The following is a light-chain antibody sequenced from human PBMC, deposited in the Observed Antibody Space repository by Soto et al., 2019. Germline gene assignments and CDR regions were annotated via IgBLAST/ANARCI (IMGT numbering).Light chain of an antibody. CDR3: QQYAGSPRT. V-gene: IGKV3-20*01. CDR2: GAS. Sequence: EIVSTQSPGTLSLSPGERATLFCRASQTITTSQLAWYQQKPGQAPRVLIFGASNRATGIPDRFSGSGSGTDFTLTISRLEPEDFAIYYCQQYAGSPRTFGQGTTVEVK. J-gene: IGKJ1*01. CDR1: QTITTSQ.